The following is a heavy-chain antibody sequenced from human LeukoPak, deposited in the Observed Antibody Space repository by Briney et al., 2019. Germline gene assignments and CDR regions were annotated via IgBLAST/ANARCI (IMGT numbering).Heavy chain of an antibody. Sequence: ASVKLSCKASGPTFTSYAISSVRQSPRQGLGWMGGIIPNFGTANYAQKFQGRVRITADKSTNTAYMELSSLRSEDTAVYYCARVSRLVVPAASPRFGFDPWGQGTMVTVRS. CDR3: ARVSRLVVPAASPRFGFDP. J-gene: IGHJ5*02. V-gene: IGHV1-69*06. D-gene: IGHD2-2*01. CDR1: GPTFTSYA. CDR2: IIPNFGTA.